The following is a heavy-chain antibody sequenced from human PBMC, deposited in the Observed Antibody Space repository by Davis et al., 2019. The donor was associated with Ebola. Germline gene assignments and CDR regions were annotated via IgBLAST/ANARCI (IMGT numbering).Heavy chain of an antibody. V-gene: IGHV3-23*01. CDR3: AKGGSGWPSDYHYGMDI. D-gene: IGHD6-19*01. Sequence: GGSLRLSCAASGFTVSSNYMSWVRQAPGKGLEWVSAITSSGGTTYYADSVKGRFTISRDNSKNTLYLQMNSLRAEDTAVYYCAKGGSGWPSDYHYGMDIWGKGTTVTVSS. CDR2: ITSSGGTT. J-gene: IGHJ6*04. CDR1: GFTVSSNY.